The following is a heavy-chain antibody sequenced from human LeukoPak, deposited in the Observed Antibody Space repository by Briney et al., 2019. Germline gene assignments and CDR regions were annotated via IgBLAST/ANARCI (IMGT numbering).Heavy chain of an antibody. D-gene: IGHD5-18*01. CDR2: INPRTGST. V-gene: IGHV1-46*04. CDR1: GYTFTNYH. Sequence: ASVKVSCKASGYTFTNYHVHWVRQAPGQGLEWVGIINPRTGSTTYAQMLQGRVTMTRDTSSNTVYMEMSSLRSEDTAVYYCARDSLGYTYGYSTYLDPWGQGTLVTVSS. CDR3: ARDSLGYTYGYSTYLDP. J-gene: IGHJ5*02.